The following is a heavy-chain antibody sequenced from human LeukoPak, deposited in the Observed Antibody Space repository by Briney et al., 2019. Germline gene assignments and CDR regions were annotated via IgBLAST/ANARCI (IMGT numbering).Heavy chain of an antibody. D-gene: IGHD1-20*01. CDR1: GGSFSGYY. V-gene: IGHV4-34*01. CDR2: TNHSGST. J-gene: IGHJ4*02. Sequence: PSETLSLTCAVYGGSFSGYYWSWIRQPPGKGLEWIGETNHSGSTNYNPSLKSRVTISVDTSKNQFSLKLSSVTAADTAVYYCARGRGNWNPHFDYWGQGTLVTVSS. CDR3: ARGRGNWNPHFDY.